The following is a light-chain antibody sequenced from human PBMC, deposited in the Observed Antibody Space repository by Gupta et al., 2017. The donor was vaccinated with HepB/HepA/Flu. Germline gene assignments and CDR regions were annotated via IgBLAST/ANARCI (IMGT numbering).Light chain of an antibody. CDR2: DVS. CDR1: SSDVGAYSY. CDR3: SSYTSYSTLV. V-gene: IGLV2-14*01. J-gene: IGLJ2*01. Sequence: QSALTQPASVSGSPGQSITIPCTGTSSDVGAYSYVSWYEQHPGKAPKLIIYDVSNRPSGVSNRFSGSKSGNTASLTISGLQAEDEADYYCSSYTSYSTLVFGGGTKLTVL.